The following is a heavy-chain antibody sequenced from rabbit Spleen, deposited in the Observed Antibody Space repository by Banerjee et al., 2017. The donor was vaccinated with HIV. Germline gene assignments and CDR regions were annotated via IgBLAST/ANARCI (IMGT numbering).Heavy chain of an antibody. CDR2: INIVTGKS. CDR1: GVSLNDKDV. J-gene: IGHJ4*01. Sequence: EQLEESGGGLAKPGGSLTLTSKASGVSLNDKDVMCWVSQAPGKGLEWIACINIVTGKSVYASWAKGRFIMSRPSSTTVTLQMTSLTAADTATYFCARDLTGVIGWNFGWWGPGTLVTVS. CDR3: ARDLTGVIGWNFGW. D-gene: IGHD1-1*01. V-gene: IGHV1S45*01.